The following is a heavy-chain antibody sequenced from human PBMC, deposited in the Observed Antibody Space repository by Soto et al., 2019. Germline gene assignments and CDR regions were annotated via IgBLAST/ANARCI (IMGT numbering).Heavy chain of an antibody. CDR2: IKQDGSER. CDR3: ARDGAGFDY. J-gene: IGHJ4*02. D-gene: IGHD3-10*01. CDR1: GFTLSSYW. V-gene: IGHV3-7*03. Sequence: EVQLVESGGGLVQPGGSLRLSCAASGFTLSSYWVGWVRQAPGKGLEWVANIKQDGSERYYVDSVKGRFTISRDNAKNSLYLQMNSLRAEDTAVYYCARDGAGFDYWGQGILVTVSS.